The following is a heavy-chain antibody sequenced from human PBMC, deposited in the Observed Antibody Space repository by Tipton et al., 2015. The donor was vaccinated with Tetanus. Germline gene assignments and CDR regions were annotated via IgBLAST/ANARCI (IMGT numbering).Heavy chain of an antibody. Sequence: TLSLTCTVSGGSISDKKYYWGWIRQAPGKGLEWIASIYFKGDTYYSPSLKSRLTIDVDTSQNRFSLKLTSVSTADTAVYYCARHLYGYWFDPWGQGTLVTVSS. CDR2: IYFKGDT. CDR3: ARHLYGYWFDP. V-gene: IGHV4-39*01. CDR1: GGSISDKKYY. D-gene: IGHD2/OR15-2a*01. J-gene: IGHJ5*02.